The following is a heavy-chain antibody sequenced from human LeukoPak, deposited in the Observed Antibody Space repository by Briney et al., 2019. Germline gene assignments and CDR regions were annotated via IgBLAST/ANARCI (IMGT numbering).Heavy chain of an antibody. V-gene: IGHV4-39*01. J-gene: IGHJ4*02. Sequence: SETLSLTCTVSGGSISSSSYYLGWIRQPPGKGLEWIGSIYYSGSTYYNPSLKSRVTISVDTSKNQFSLKLSSVTAADTAVYYCATHFPSGDYFDYWGQGTLVTVSS. CDR2: IYYSGST. D-gene: IGHD4-17*01. CDR3: ATHFPSGDYFDY. CDR1: GGSISSSSYY.